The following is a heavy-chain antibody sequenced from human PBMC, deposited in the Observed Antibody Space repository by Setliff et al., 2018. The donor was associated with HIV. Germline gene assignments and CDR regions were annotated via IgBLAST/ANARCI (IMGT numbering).Heavy chain of an antibody. CDR1: GGSISTDY. CDR3: ARSPRIGVAGEFEY. J-gene: IGHJ4*02. Sequence: SETLSLTCTVSGGSISTDYWTWIRQPPGKGLEWIGYIYTSGSVNYNPSLNSRVTISVDTSKNQFSLKVNSVTAADTAVYYCARSPRIGVAGEFEYWGQGTLVTVSS. D-gene: IGHD6-19*01. CDR2: IYTSGSV. V-gene: IGHV4-4*09.